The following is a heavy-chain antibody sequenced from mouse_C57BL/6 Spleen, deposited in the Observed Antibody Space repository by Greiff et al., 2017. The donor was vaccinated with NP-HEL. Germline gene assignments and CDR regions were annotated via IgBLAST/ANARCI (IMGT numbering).Heavy chain of an antibody. CDR3: ARIGYYSNFWYFDV. D-gene: IGHD2-5*01. CDR2: IYPGSGST. CDR1: GYTFTSYW. Sequence: QVHVKQPGAELVKPGASVKMSCKASGYTFTSYWITWVKQRPGQGLEWIGDIYPGSGSTNYNEKFKSKATLTVDTSSSTAYMQLSSLTSEDSAVYYCARIGYYSNFWYFDVWGTGTTVTVSS. J-gene: IGHJ1*03. V-gene: IGHV1-55*01.